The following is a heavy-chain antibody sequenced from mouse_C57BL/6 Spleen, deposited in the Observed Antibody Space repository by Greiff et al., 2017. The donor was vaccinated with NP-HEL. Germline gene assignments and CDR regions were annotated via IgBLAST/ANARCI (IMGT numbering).Heavy chain of an antibody. J-gene: IGHJ1*03. Sequence: QVHVKQSGAELVRPGTSVKVSCKASGYAFTNYLIEWVKQRPGQGLEWIGVINPGSGGTNYNEKFKGKATLTADKSSSTAYMQLSSLTSEDSAVYFCARCYGSPYWYFDVWGTGTTVTVSS. V-gene: IGHV1-54*01. CDR1: GYAFTNYL. D-gene: IGHD1-1*01. CDR3: ARCYGSPYWYFDV. CDR2: INPGSGGT.